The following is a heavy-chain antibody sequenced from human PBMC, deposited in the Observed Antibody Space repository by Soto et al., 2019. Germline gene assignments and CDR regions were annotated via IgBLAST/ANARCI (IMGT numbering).Heavy chain of an antibody. CDR3: ARRERECTNGVCYRYGVSTGMDV. V-gene: IGHV1-3*01. Sequence: QVQLVQSGAEVKKPGASVKVSCKASGYTFTSYAMHWVRQAPGQRLEWMGWINAGNGNTKYSQKFQGRVTITRDTSASTAYLELSSLRSEDTAVYYCARRERECTNGVCYRYGVSTGMDVWGQGTTVTVSS. J-gene: IGHJ6*02. CDR2: INAGNGNT. CDR1: GYTFTSYA. D-gene: IGHD2-8*01.